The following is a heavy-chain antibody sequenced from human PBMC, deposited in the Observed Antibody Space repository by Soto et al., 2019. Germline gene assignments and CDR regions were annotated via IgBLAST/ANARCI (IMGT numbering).Heavy chain of an antibody. V-gene: IGHV1-8*01. D-gene: IGHD4-17*01. J-gene: IGHJ6*03. CDR2: MNPNSGNT. CDR3: ARTPRSHYGDYGPLFYYYYMDV. CDR1: GYTFTSYD. Sequence: GASVKVSCKASGYTFTSYDINWVRQATGQGLEWMGWMNPNSGNTGYAQKFQGRVTMTRNTSISTAYMELSSPRSEDTAVYYCARTPRSHYGDYGPLFYYYYMDVWGKGTTVTVSS.